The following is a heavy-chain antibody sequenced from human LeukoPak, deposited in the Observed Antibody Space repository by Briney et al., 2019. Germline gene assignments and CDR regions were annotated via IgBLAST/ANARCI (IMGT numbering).Heavy chain of an antibody. J-gene: IGHJ4*02. D-gene: IGHD6-19*01. CDR3: TRLYKGEQWLAYYFDS. V-gene: IGHV4-59*08. CDR1: GDSISGYY. CDR2: IFYTGTT. Sequence: PSETLSLTCTVSGDSISGYYWSWIRQPPGKGLEYIGYIFYTGTTNHNPSLKSRVTISVDTSKNQFSLKLSSVTAADTAVYYCTRLYKGEQWLAYYFDSWGQGTLVTVSS.